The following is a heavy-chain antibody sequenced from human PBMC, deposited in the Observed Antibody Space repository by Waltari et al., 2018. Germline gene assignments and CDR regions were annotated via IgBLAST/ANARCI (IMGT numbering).Heavy chain of an antibody. CDR1: GYTFTGYY. CDR2: INPNSGGT. J-gene: IGHJ4*02. D-gene: IGHD3-22*01. CDR3: AIIGPPLYYYDSSGHGGLDY. V-gene: IGHV1-2*02. Sequence: QVQLVQSGAEAKKPGASVKVSCKASGYTFTGYYMHWVRQAPGQGLGWMGWINPNSGGTNYAQKFQGRVTMTRETSISTAYMELSRLRSDDTAVYYCAIIGPPLYYYDSSGHGGLDYWGQGTLVTVSS.